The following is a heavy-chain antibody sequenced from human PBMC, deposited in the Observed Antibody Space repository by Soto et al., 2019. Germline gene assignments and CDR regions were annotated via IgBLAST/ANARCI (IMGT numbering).Heavy chain of an antibody. Sequence: QVQLVQSGAEVKKPGSSVKVSCKASGGTFSSYTISWVRQAPGQGLEWMGRIIPILGIANYAQKFQGRVTITADKSTSTAYMELSSLRSEDTAVYYCASNLIVRGEDMDYYYYGMDVWGQGTTVTVSS. D-gene: IGHD3-10*01. CDR3: ASNLIVRGEDMDYYYYGMDV. J-gene: IGHJ6*02. CDR1: GGTFSSYT. V-gene: IGHV1-69*02. CDR2: IIPILGIA.